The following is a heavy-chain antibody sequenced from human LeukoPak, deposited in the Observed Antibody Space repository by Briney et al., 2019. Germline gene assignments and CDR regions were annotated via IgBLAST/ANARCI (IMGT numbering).Heavy chain of an antibody. D-gene: IGHD6-13*01. CDR2: INPNSGGT. Sequence: GASVKVSCKASGYTFTGYYMHWVRQAPGQGLEWMGWINPNSGGTNYAQKFQGRITMTRDTSISTAYMELSRLRSDDTAVYYCARGPDPPQRLDVIAAAGNSFDYWGQGTLVTVSS. CDR1: GYTFTGYY. CDR3: ARGPDPPQRLDVIAAAGNSFDY. V-gene: IGHV1-2*02. J-gene: IGHJ4*02.